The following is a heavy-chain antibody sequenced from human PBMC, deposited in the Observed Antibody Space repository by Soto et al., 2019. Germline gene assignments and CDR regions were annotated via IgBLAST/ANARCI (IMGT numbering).Heavy chain of an antibody. J-gene: IGHJ4*02. Sequence: QVQLVESGGGVVQPGRSLRLSCAASGFTFSSYGMHWVRQAPGKGLEWVAVIWYDGSNKYYADSVKGRFTISRDNSKNTLYLQMNSVRAEDTAVYYCARAGWELLLFDYWGQGTLVTGSS. CDR3: ARAGWELLLFDY. CDR2: IWYDGSNK. CDR1: GFTFSSYG. V-gene: IGHV3-33*01. D-gene: IGHD1-26*01.